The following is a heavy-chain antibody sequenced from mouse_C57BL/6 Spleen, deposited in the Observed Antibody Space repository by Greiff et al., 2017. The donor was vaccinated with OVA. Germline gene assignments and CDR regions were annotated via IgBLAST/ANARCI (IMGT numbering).Heavy chain of an antibody. V-gene: IGHV5-17*01. CDR1: GFTFSDYG. Sequence: EVMLVESGGGLVKPGGSLKLSCAASGFTFSDYGMHWVRQAPEKGLEWVAYISSGSSTIYYADTVKGRFTISRDNAKNTLCLQMTSLRSEDTARDYCARGGSSYWGQGTTLTVSS. CDR2: ISSGSSTI. J-gene: IGHJ2*01. CDR3: ARGGSSY. D-gene: IGHD1-1*01.